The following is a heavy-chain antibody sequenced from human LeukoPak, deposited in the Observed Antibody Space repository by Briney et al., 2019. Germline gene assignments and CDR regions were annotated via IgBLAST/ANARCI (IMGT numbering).Heavy chain of an antibody. CDR2: ISSSSSTI. CDR1: GFTFSSYS. J-gene: IGHJ3*02. D-gene: IGHD3-22*01. V-gene: IGHV3-48*01. Sequence: GSLRLSCAASGFTFSSYSMNWVRQAPGKGLEWVSYISSSSSTIYYADSVKGRFTISRDNAKNSLYLQMNSLRAEDTAVYYCARGVTYYYDSSGHDAFDIWGQGTMVTVSS. CDR3: ARGVTYYYDSSGHDAFDI.